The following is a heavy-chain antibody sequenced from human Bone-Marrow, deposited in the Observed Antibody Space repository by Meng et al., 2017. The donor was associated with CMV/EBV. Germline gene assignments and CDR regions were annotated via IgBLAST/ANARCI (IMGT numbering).Heavy chain of an antibody. V-gene: IGHV1-2*04. Sequence: VQLVPSGGGRRKSAAAGRVSCKASGYSITDYHRHWVRRVRGQGFQGMGWINPNYDTSNAQYFQGWVTLTTDMSRNTIDMELSRLTCVKTADYDCASCCGWSGFDYWGHGTLVTVSS. CDR2: INPNYDT. CDR3: ASCCGWSGFDY. J-gene: IGHJ4*01. CDR1: GYSITDYH. D-gene: IGHD6-19*01.